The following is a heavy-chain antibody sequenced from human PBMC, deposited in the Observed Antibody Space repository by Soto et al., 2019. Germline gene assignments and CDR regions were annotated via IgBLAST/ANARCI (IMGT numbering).Heavy chain of an antibody. J-gene: IGHJ4*02. CDR1: GGSISSGGYS. CDR3: AGDGSAYGPFDS. D-gene: IGHD3-3*01. CDR2: IYYSGST. V-gene: IGHV4-31*03. Sequence: QVQLQESGPGLVKPSQTLSLTCTVSGGSISSGGYSWTWIRQHPGKGLEWIGFIYYSGSTNYSPSLKSRVTISLDTSKNQFSLKLSSVTAADTAVYYCAGDGSAYGPFDSWGQGTLVTVSS.